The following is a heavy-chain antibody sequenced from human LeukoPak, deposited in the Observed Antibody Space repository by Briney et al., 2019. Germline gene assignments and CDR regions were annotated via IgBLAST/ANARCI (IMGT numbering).Heavy chain of an antibody. V-gene: IGHV3-7*03. CDR1: GFIFSTYW. Sequence: GGSLRLSCAASGFIFSTYWMSWVRQAPGKGLEWVANIKQDGSEKYYVDSVKGRFTISRDNAKNSLYLQMNSLRAEDTAAYYCARDGMATINSWGQGTVVTVSS. D-gene: IGHD5-12*01. CDR2: IKQDGSEK. J-gene: IGHJ4*02. CDR3: ARDGMATINS.